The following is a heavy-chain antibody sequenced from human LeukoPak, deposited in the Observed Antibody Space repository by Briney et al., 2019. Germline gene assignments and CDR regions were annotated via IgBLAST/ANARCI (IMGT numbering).Heavy chain of an antibody. CDR2: INHSGSA. J-gene: IGHJ6*02. V-gene: IGHV4-34*01. Sequence: SETLSLTCAVYGGSFSGYYWSWIRQPPGKGLEWIGEINHSGSANYNPSLKSRVTLSVDTSKNQFSLKLSSVTAADTAVYYCARVSALRSYYYYYGMDVWGQGTTVTVSS. CDR3: ARVSALRSYYYYYGMDV. CDR1: GGSFSGYY.